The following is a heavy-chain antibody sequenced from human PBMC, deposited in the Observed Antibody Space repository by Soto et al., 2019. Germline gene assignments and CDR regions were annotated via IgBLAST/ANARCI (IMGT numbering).Heavy chain of an antibody. CDR1: GGSISTGVYS. CDR2: INHSGST. Sequence: PSETLSLTCDVSGGSISTGVYSWNWIRQPPGKGLERVGYINHSGSTYDNPSLKSRVTMSVNRSKNQFSLNLTSVTAAATAVYFCARGHYRYAMDVWGQGTTVTVSS. V-gene: IGHV4-30-2*01. J-gene: IGHJ6*02. D-gene: IGHD3-10*01. CDR3: ARGHYRYAMDV.